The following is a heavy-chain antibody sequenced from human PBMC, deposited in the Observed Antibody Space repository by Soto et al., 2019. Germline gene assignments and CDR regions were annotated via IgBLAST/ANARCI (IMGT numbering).Heavy chain of an antibody. J-gene: IGHJ3*02. D-gene: IGHD1-26*01. CDR1: GGSISTGGYY. Sequence: QVQLQESGPGLVKPSQTLSLTCTVSGGSISTGGYYWSWIRQHPGRGLEWIGYIYNSGMTFSNLSLMSRVAILIETSKNKFSLKLSSVTAVDTAVYYCATVRWELHDAFDIWGQGTMVSVSS. V-gene: IGHV4-31*03. CDR3: ATVRWELHDAFDI. CDR2: IYNSGMT.